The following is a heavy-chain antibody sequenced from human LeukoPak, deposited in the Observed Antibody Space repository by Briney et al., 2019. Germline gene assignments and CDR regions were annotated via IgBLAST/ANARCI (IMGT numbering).Heavy chain of an antibody. CDR2: ISAYNGNT. D-gene: IGHD2-15*01. Sequence: ASVKVSCKASGYTFTSYGISWVRQAPGQGLEWMGWISAYNGNTNYAQKLQGRVTMTTDTSTSTAYMELRSLSSDDTAVYYCARAGYCSGGSCFGGLYYYYYMDVWGKGTTVTVSS. J-gene: IGHJ6*03. V-gene: IGHV1-18*01. CDR3: ARAGYCSGGSCFGGLYYYYYMDV. CDR1: GYTFTSYG.